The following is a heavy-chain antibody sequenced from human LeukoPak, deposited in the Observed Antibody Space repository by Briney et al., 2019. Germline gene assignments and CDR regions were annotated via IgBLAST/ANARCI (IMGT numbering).Heavy chain of an antibody. J-gene: IGHJ3*02. CDR3: ARARGYDFDI. CDR2: IYSDGRT. D-gene: IGHD1-26*01. Sequence: GGSLRLSCAASGFTVSNKYMTWVRQAPGKGLEWVSLIYSDGRTYYADSVKGRFTISRDNSKNTLYLQMNSLRAEDTAVYYCARARGYDFDIWGQGTMVTVSP. V-gene: IGHV3-66*01. CDR1: GFTVSNKY.